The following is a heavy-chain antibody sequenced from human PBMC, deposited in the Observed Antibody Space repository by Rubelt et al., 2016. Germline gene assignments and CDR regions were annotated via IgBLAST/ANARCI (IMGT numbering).Heavy chain of an antibody. Sequence: QVQLVQSGAEVKKPGSPVKVSCKASGGTFSSYAISWVRQAPGHGLELMGGIIPIFGTANYAQKFQGRVTIPADESPSTADRELSSLRAEDTAVYDWVGGEPADYWGQGTLVTVSS. CDR2: IIPIFGTA. D-gene: IGHD3-10*01. CDR1: GGTFSSYA. V-gene: IGHV1-69*01. CDR3: VGGEPADY. J-gene: IGHJ4*02.